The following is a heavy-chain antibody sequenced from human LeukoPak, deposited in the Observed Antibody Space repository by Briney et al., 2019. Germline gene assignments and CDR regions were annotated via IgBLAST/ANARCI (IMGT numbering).Heavy chain of an antibody. J-gene: IGHJ5*02. V-gene: IGHV3-53*01. CDR2: IYSGGDT. CDR3: ARERYSNDYEA. Sequence: PGGSLRLSCAASGFTVESKRMSWVRQAPGKGLEWVSTIYSGGDTYYADSANGRFTISRDNSKNTLYLQMNSLRAEDTAVYYCARERYSNDYEAWGQGTLVTVSS. CDR1: GFTVESKR. D-gene: IGHD6-25*01.